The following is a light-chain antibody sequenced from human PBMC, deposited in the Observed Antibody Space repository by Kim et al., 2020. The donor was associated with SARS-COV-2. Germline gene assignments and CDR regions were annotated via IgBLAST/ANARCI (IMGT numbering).Light chain of an antibody. Sequence: GQSITISCAGTNRDVGGYNYVSWYQQHPGKAPKLMIYDVSNRPSGVSNRFSGSKSGNTASLTISGLHAEDEADYYCSSYTSSSTVVFGGGTQLTVL. CDR1: NRDVGGYNY. CDR3: SSYTSSSTVV. CDR2: DVS. J-gene: IGLJ2*01. V-gene: IGLV2-14*03.